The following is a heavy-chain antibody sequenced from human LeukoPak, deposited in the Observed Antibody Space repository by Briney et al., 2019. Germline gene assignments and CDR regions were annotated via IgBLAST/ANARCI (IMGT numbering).Heavy chain of an antibody. D-gene: IGHD4-17*01. J-gene: IGHJ4*02. CDR1: GYTFTSYY. CDR3: ASQGGVTNDY. V-gene: IGHV1-46*01. CDR2: INPSGGST. Sequence: ASVKVSCKASGYTFTSYYMHWVRQAPGQGLEWMGIINPSGGSTSYAQKFQGRVTMTRDTSTSTVYMELNSLRAEDTAVYYCASQGGVTNDYWGQGTLVTVSS.